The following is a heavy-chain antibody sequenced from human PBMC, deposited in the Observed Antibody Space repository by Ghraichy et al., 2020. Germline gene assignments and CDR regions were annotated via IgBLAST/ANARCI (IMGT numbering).Heavy chain of an antibody. Sequence: GGSLRLSCAASGFTFRNYAMNRVRQAPGKGLEWVSGISGSGGGTYYADSVKGRFTISRDNSKNTLYLQMNSLRAEDTALYYCAKALVGVLRTFDFWGQGTMVTVSS. J-gene: IGHJ3*01. V-gene: IGHV3-23*01. D-gene: IGHD2/OR15-2a*01. CDR1: GFTFRNYA. CDR2: ISGSGGGT. CDR3: AKALVGVLRTFDF.